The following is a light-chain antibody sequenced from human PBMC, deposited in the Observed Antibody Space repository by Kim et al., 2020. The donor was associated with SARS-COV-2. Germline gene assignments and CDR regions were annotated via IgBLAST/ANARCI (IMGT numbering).Light chain of an antibody. CDR1: QSVSSY. CDR2: DAS. J-gene: IGKJ4*01. V-gene: IGKV3-11*01. CDR3: QQRSNWVT. Sequence: EIVLTQSPATLSLSPGERATLSCRASQSVSSYLAWYQQKPGQAPRLLIYDASNRATGIPARFSGSGSGTDFTLTISSLEPEDFAVYYCQQRSNWVTFGGGTKVDIQ.